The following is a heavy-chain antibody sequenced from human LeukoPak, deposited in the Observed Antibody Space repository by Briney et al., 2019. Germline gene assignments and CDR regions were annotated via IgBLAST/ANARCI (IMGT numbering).Heavy chain of an antibody. CDR1: GFSFSSYA. D-gene: IGHD2-15*01. CDR2: ISGSGGST. V-gene: IGHV3-23*01. J-gene: IGHJ6*03. CDR3: ANLAATAYMDV. Sequence: GSLSLSCAASGFSFSSYALSWVRQAAGKGLEWVSAISGSGGSTYYADSVKGRFTISRDNSKNTLYLQMNSLRAEDTAVYYCANLAATAYMDVWGKGTTVTVSS.